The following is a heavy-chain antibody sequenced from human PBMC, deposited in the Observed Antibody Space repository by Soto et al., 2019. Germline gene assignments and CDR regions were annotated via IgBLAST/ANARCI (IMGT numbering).Heavy chain of an antibody. V-gene: IGHV1-69*06. J-gene: IGHJ6*02. CDR1: GGAFSSYA. CDR3: ARLNWHPRRRQYYYYGTDV. D-gene: IGHD1-20*01. CDR2: VIPPSRTV. Sequence: GASVKVSCKTSGGAFSSYAFVWVRQAPGQGLEWMGGVIPPSRTVNYAQSFQGRLTITADNPTNTAFMELSGLRSDDTAVYYCARLNWHPRRRQYYYYGTDVWGQGTTVTVSS.